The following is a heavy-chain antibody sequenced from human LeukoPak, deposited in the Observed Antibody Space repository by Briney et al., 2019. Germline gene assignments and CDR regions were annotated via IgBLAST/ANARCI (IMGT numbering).Heavy chain of an antibody. J-gene: IGHJ4*02. CDR3: ARARGRYCSGGSCFWSDY. CDR2: IKQDGSEK. D-gene: IGHD2-15*01. CDR1: GFTFSSYW. Sequence: GGSLRLSCAASGFTFSSYWMSWVRQAPGKGLEWVANIKQDGSEKDYVDSVKGRFTISRDNAKNSLYLQMNSLRAEDTAVYYCARARGRYCSGGSCFWSDYWGQGTLVTVSS. V-gene: IGHV3-7*03.